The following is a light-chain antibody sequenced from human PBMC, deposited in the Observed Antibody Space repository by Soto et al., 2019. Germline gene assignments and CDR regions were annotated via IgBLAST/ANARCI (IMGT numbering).Light chain of an antibody. J-gene: IGLJ1*01. V-gene: IGLV2-14*01. CDR2: DVS. Sequence: QSALTQPASVSGSPGQSITISCTGTSSDVGGYNYVSWYQQHPGKAPKLMIYDVSNRPSGVSNRFSGSKSGNTASLTISGLHAEDEADYYCSSYTSSSTLVFGTGTRSPS. CDR1: SSDVGGYNY. CDR3: SSYTSSSTLV.